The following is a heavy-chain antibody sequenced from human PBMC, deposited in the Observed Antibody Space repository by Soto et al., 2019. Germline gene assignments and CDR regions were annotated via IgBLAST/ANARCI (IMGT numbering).Heavy chain of an antibody. CDR2: ISSTTNYI. Sequence: GGSLRLSCAASGFTFTRYSMNWVHQAPGKGLEWVSSISSTTNYIYYGDSMKGRFTISRDNAKNSLYLEMNSLRAEDTAVYYRARESEDLTSNFDYWGQGTLVTVSS. V-gene: IGHV3-21*06. CDR1: GFTFTRYS. CDR3: ARESEDLTSNFDY. J-gene: IGHJ4*02.